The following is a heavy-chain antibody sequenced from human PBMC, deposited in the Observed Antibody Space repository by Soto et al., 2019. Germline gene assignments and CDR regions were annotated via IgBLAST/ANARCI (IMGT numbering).Heavy chain of an antibody. V-gene: IGHV6-1*01. J-gene: IGHJ6*02. Sequence: SQTLSLTCVISGDSVSSSSVAWNWVRQSPSRGLEWLGRTYYRSRWYSDFAVSVRGRIVINADTSKNQFSPQLNSVTPEDTAVYFCARSEEDSDYYYYGLDVWGQGTTVTVS. CDR1: GDSVSSSSVA. D-gene: IGHD2-15*01. CDR3: ARSEEDSDYYYYGLDV. CDR2: TYYRSRWYS.